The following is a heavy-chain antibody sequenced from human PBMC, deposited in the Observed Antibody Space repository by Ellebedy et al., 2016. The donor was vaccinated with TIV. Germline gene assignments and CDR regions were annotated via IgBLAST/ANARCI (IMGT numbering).Heavy chain of an antibody. CDR3: ARASFYDVDLSGWYFDL. D-gene: IGHD3-10*02. J-gene: IGHJ2*01. Sequence: GESLKISCAASGFTFSSYAMSWVRQTPGKGLGWVSTINAGGGSTYYADSVKGRFTISRDNSKKTLYLQMNSLRTEDTALYYCARASFYDVDLSGWYFDLWGRGTLVTVSS. CDR1: GFTFSSYA. V-gene: IGHV3-23*01. CDR2: INAGGGST.